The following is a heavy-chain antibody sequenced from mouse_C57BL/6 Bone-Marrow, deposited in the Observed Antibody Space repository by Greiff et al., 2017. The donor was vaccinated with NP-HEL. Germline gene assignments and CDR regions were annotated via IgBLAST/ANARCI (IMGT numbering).Heavy chain of an antibody. CDR1: GYTFTDYE. Sequence: VQLQQSGAELVRPGASVTLSCKASGYTFTDYEMHWVKQTPVHGLEWIGAIDPETGGTAYNQKFKGKAILTADKSSSTAYMGLRSLTSEDSAVYYCTRFNWDGFAYCGQGTLVTVSA. J-gene: IGHJ3*01. CDR2: IDPETGGT. CDR3: TRFNWDGFAY. V-gene: IGHV1-15*01. D-gene: IGHD4-1*01.